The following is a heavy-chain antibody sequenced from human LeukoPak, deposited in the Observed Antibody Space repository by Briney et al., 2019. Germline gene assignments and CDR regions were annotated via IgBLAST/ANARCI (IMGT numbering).Heavy chain of an antibody. J-gene: IGHJ3*02. D-gene: IGHD4-23*01. Sequence: ASVKVSCKASGYTFTSYAMHWVRQAPGQRLEWMGWINAGNGNTKYSQKFQGRVTITRGTSASTAYMELSSLRSEDTAVFYCARVLSYGGNRRAFDIWGQGTMVTVSS. V-gene: IGHV1-3*01. CDR2: INAGNGNT. CDR1: GYTFTSYA. CDR3: ARVLSYGGNRRAFDI.